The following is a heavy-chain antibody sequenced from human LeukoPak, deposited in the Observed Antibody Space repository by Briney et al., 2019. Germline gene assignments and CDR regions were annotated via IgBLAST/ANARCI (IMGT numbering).Heavy chain of an antibody. CDR2: INHSGST. Sequence: SETLSLTCAVYGVSFSGYYWSWIRQPPGKGLEWIGEINHSGSTNYNPSLRSRVTISGDTSKEQFSLKLSSVTAADTAVYYCVTYYYGSSAPKRNYWGQGILVTVSS. CDR1: GVSFSGYY. CDR3: VTYYYGSSAPKRNY. D-gene: IGHD3-22*01. V-gene: IGHV4-34*01. J-gene: IGHJ4*02.